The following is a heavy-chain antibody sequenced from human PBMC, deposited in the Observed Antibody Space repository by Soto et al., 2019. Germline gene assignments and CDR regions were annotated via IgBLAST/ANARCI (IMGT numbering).Heavy chain of an antibody. D-gene: IGHD5-12*01. CDR3: GTDRGWLYSGYDWYYYYGMDV. J-gene: IGHJ6*02. V-gene: IGHV3-30-3*01. CDR1: GFTFSSYA. CDR2: ISYDGSNK. Sequence: GGSLRLSCAASGFTFSSYAMHWVRQAPGKGLEWVAVISYDGSNKYYADSVKGRFTISRDNSKNTLYLQMNSLRAEDTAVYYCGTDRGWLYSGYDWYYYYGMDVWGQGTTVTVS.